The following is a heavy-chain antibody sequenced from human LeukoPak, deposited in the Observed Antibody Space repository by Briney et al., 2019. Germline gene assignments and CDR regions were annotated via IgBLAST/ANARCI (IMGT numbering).Heavy chain of an antibody. CDR2: ISGSGGTT. CDR3: ARYTTGHGFDF. V-gene: IGHV3-23*01. CDR1: GFTFSSYS. J-gene: IGHJ4*02. Sequence: GGSLRLSCAASGFTFSSYSMSWVRQAPGKGLEWVSAISGSGGTTYYADSVKGRFTISRDNSKNTLYLQMNSLRAEDTAVYFCARYTTGHGFDFWGQGTLVTVSS. D-gene: IGHD6-19*01.